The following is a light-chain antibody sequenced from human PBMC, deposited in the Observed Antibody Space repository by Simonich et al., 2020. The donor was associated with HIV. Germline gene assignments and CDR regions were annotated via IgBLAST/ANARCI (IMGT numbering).Light chain of an antibody. V-gene: IGKV1-NL1*01. Sequence: DIQLTQSQSSLSASFGDRVTITCRASQSISSYLNWYKQKPGKAPKLLIYAASSLEIGVPARFSGSGSGTDYTLTISSLQPEDFATYYCQQYYRTPRTFGQGTKVEIK. J-gene: IGKJ1*01. CDR2: AAS. CDR1: QSISSY. CDR3: QQYYRTPRT.